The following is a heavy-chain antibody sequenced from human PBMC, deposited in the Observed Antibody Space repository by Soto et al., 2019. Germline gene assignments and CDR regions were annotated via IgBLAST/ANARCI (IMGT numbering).Heavy chain of an antibody. J-gene: IGHJ2*01. V-gene: IGHV4-39*01. D-gene: IGHD3-10*01. CDR3: ARPTLGGSGSYYGPAHWYFDL. CDR1: GGSISSSSYY. CDR2: IYYSGST. Sequence: SETLSLTCTVSGGSISSSSYYWGWIRQPPGKGLEWIGSIYYSGSTYYNPSLKSRVTISVDTSKNQFSLKLSSVTAADTAVYYCARPTLGGSGSYYGPAHWYFDLWGRGTLVTVSS.